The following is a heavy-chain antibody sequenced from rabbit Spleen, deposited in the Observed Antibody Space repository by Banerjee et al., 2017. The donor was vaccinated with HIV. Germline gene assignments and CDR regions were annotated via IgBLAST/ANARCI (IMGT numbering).Heavy chain of an antibody. CDR3: ARWGDDYSYAMDL. Sequence: QEQLKETGGGLVQPGGSLTLSCKASGFDLSSYGVSWVRQAPGKGLEWIGYIITGSGTTYYASWAKGRFTISKTSSTTVTLRMTSLTAADTATYFCARWGDDYSYAMDLWGPGTLV. J-gene: IGHJ3*01. CDR1: GFDLSSYG. V-gene: IGHV1S39*01. CDR2: IITGSGTT. D-gene: IGHD2-1*01.